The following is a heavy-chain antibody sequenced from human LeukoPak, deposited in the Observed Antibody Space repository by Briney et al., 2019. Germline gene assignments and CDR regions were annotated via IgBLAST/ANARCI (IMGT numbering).Heavy chain of an antibody. D-gene: IGHD3-3*01. CDR1: GGSISSSSYY. CDR2: IYYSGST. CDR3: ARTPTLRLFGVVTPYYFDY. J-gene: IGHJ4*02. V-gene: IGHV4-39*07. Sequence: SETLSLTCTVSGGSISSSSYYWGWIRQPPGKGLEWIGSIYYSGSTNYNPSLKSRVTISVDTSKNQFSLKLSSVTAADTAVYYCARTPTLRLFGVVTPYYFDYWGQGTLVTVSS.